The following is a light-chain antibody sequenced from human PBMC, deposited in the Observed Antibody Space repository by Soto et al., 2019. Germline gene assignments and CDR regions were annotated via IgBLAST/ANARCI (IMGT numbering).Light chain of an antibody. CDR3: ASWDDRLGAVM. CDR2: SNN. V-gene: IGLV1-47*02. J-gene: IGLJ3*02. CDR1: SSNIGGTNY. Sequence: QSVLTQPPSASGTPGQRVFISCSGSSSNIGGTNYAYWYQQLPGAAPKLLMHSNNLRPSGVPERISGYKSGTSASLAISGLRSEEEAGYYCASWDDRLGAVMFRGGITLTVL.